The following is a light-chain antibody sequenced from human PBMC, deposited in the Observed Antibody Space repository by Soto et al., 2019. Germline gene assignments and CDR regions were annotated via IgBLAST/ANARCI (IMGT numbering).Light chain of an antibody. CDR1: QSVSSSY. CDR2: GAS. V-gene: IGKV3-20*01. Sequence: EIVLTQSPGTLSLSPGERATLSCRASQSVSSSYLAWYQQKPGQAPRLLFYGASSRATGIPDRFSGSGSGTDFTLTISRLEPEDFAVYYCQQYGSSLPFTFGPGTKVDIK. J-gene: IGKJ3*01. CDR3: QQYGSSLPFT.